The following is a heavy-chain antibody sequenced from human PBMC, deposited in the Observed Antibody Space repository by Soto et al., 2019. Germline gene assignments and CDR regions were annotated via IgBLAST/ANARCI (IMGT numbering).Heavy chain of an antibody. Sequence: SETLSLTCAVSGGSISSGGYSWSWIRQPPGKGLEWIGYIYHSGSTYYNPSLKSRVTISVDRSKNQFSLKLSSVTAADTAVYYCARVSRFYYYYGMDVWGQGTTVTVSS. D-gene: IGHD3-16*02. V-gene: IGHV4-30-2*01. CDR1: GGSISSGGYS. CDR3: ARVSRFYYYYGMDV. CDR2: IYHSGST. J-gene: IGHJ6*02.